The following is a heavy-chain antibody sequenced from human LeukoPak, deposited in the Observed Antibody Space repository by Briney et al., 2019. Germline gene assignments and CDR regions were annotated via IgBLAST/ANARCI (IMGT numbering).Heavy chain of an antibody. CDR3: VREEWELTYHVDV. Sequence: GGSLRLSCAASGFTFSDHYMDWVRQAPGKGLEWVGRSRDKANSNTTEYAASVKGRFTISRDDSKNSLYLQMNSLKTEDTAVYYCVREEWELTYHVDVWGKGTTVTVSS. CDR2: SRDKANSNTT. D-gene: IGHD1-26*01. CDR1: GFTFSDHY. J-gene: IGHJ6*03. V-gene: IGHV3-72*01.